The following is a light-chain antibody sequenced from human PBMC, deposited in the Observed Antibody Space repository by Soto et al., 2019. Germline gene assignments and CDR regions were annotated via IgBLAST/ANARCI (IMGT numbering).Light chain of an antibody. J-gene: IGKJ1*01. CDR3: QQYKSFWT. CDR1: QSIDTW. V-gene: IGKV1-5*03. CDR2: KTT. Sequence: DIQMTQSPSTLSASVGDRVTITCRASQSIDTWLAWYQQTPGKAPKLLIYKTTSLQTGVPSRFTGSGSGTEFNLTISTLQPDDFATYYCQQYKSFWTFVQGTKVEIK.